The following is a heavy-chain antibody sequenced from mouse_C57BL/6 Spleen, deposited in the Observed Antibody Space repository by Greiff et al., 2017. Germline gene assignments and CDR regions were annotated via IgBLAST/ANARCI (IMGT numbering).Heavy chain of an antibody. D-gene: IGHD2-5*01. CDR2: IYPRSGNT. CDR1: GYTFTSYG. V-gene: IGHV1-81*01. Sequence: QVHVKQSGAELARPGASVKLSCKASGYTFTSYGISWVKQRTGQGLEWIGEIYPRSGNTYYNEKFKGKATLTADKSSSTAYMELRSLTSEDSAVYFCAIYSNNYFDYWGQGTTLTVSS. CDR3: AIYSNNYFDY. J-gene: IGHJ2*01.